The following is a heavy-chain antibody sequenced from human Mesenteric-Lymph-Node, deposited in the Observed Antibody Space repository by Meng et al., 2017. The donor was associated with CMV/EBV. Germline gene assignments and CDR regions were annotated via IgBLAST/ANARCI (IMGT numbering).Heavy chain of an antibody. J-gene: IGHJ4*02. Sequence: SETLSLTCTVSGDSVSGGSYYWTWIRQAPGKGLEWIGYIYNSVSTNYNPSLKSRVTISVDTSKNQFSLKLTSVTAADTAVYYCARDSLSVVDPDHYFDYWGQGTLVTVSS. V-gene: IGHV4-61*01. CDR1: GDSVSGGSYY. CDR3: ARDSLSVVDPDHYFDY. D-gene: IGHD2-15*01. CDR2: IYNSVST.